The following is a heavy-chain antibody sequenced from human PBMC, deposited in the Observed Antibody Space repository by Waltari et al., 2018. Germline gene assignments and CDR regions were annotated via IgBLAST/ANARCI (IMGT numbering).Heavy chain of an antibody. V-gene: IGHV4-59*01. Sequence: QVQLQESGPGLVKPSETLSLTCPVSGGSISSYYWSWIRQPPGKGLEWIGDIYYSGSTNYNPSLKSRVTISVDTSKNQFSLKLSSVTAADTAVYYCARGKTTYYDFWSGSTFDIWGQGTMVTVSS. CDR3: ARGKTTYYDFWSGSTFDI. D-gene: IGHD3-3*01. CDR2: IYYSGST. CDR1: GGSISSYY. J-gene: IGHJ3*02.